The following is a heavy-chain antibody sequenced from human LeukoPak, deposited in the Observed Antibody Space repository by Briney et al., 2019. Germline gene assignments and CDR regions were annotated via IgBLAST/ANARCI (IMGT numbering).Heavy chain of an antibody. Sequence: GGSLRLSCAASGFTFDDYAMHWVRQAPGKGLEWVSLISGDGGSTYYADSVKGRFTISRDNSKNSLYLQMNSLRTEDTALYYCAKGHAGGWYEHPSWYFDLWGRGTLVTVSS. CDR1: GFTFDDYA. J-gene: IGHJ2*01. CDR3: AKGHAGGWYEHPSWYFDL. D-gene: IGHD6-19*01. CDR2: ISGDGGST. V-gene: IGHV3-43*02.